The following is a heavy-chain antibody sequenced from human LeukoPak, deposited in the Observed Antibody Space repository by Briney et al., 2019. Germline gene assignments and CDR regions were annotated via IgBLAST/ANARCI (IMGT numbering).Heavy chain of an antibody. J-gene: IGHJ1*01. CDR2: IIPIFGTA. D-gene: IGHD2-2*01. Sequence: GSSVKVSCKASGGTFSSYAISWVRQAPGQGLEWMGGIIPIFGTANYAQKFQGRVTITADESTSTAYMELSSLRSEDTAVHYCASTYCSSTSCYEYFQHWGQGTLVTVSS. CDR3: ASTYCSSTSCYEYFQH. CDR1: GGTFSSYA. V-gene: IGHV1-69*01.